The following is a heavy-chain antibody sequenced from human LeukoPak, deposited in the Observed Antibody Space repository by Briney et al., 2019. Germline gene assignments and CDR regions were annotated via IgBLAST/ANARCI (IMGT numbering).Heavy chain of an antibody. CDR1: GYTLTELS. Sequence: ASVKVSCKVSGYTLTELSMHWVRQAPGKGLEWMGGFDPEDGETIYAQKFQGRVTMTEDTSTDTAYMELSSLRSEDTAVYYCATGFGYSESYYFDYWGQGTLDTVSS. V-gene: IGHV1-24*01. CDR2: FDPEDGET. CDR3: ATGFGYSESYYFDY. J-gene: IGHJ4*02. D-gene: IGHD1-26*01.